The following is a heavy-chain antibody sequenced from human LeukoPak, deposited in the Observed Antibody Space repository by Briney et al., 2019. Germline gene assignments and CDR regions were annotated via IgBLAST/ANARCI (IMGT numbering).Heavy chain of an antibody. J-gene: IGHJ4*02. CDR3: ARVGQQLVDY. CDR2: ISSSSSYI. Sequence: GGSLRLSCAASGFTFSSYSMNWARQAPGKGLEWVSSISSSSSYIYYADSVKGRFTISRDNAKNSLYLQMNSLRAEDTAVYYCARVGQQLVDYWGQGTLVTVSS. CDR1: GFTFSSYS. D-gene: IGHD6-13*01. V-gene: IGHV3-21*01.